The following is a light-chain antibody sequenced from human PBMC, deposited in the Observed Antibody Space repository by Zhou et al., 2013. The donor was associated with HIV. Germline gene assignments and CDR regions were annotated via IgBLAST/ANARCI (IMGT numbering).Light chain of an antibody. CDR1: QSVGSN. CDR2: GAS. Sequence: EIVMTQSPVTLSVSPGGRATLSCRASQSVGSNLAWYQQKPGQAPRLLIFGASTRATGIPARFSGSRSGTDFTLTISSLQSEDFAVYYCQQYNNWPRTFGQGTKVE. CDR3: QQYNNWPRT. V-gene: IGKV3-15*01. J-gene: IGKJ1*01.